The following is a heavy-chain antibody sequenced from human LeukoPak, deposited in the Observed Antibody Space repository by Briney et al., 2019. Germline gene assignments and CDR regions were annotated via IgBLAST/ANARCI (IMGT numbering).Heavy chain of an antibody. CDR1: GHTFTTYY. CDR3: ASSPRLAVAGNFDY. CDR2: IIPIFGTA. Sequence: ASVKVSCKASGHTFTTYYVHLVRQAPGQGLEWMGGIIPIFGTANYAQKFQGRVTITADESTSTAYMELSSLRSEDTAVYYCASSPRLAVAGNFDYWGQGTLVTVSS. V-gene: IGHV1-69*13. J-gene: IGHJ4*02. D-gene: IGHD6-19*01.